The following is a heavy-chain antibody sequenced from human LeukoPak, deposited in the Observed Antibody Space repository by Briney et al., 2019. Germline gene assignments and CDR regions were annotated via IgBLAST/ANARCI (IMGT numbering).Heavy chain of an antibody. V-gene: IGHV4-34*01. CDR2: INHSGST. CDR3: ARVNSSSNYFDY. D-gene: IGHD6-6*01. J-gene: IGHJ4*02. CDR1: GGSFSGYY. Sequence: SETLSLTCAVYGGSFSGYYWSWIRQPPGKGLEWIGEINHSGSTNYNPSLKSRVTISVDTSKNQFSLKLSSVTAADTAVYYCARVNSSSNYFDYWGQGTLVTVSS.